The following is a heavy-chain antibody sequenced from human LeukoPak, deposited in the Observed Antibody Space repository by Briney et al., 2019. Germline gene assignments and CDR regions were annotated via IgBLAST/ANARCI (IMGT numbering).Heavy chain of an antibody. CDR1: GFTFSSYT. V-gene: IGHV3-21*01. Sequence: PGGSLRLSSAAPGFTFSSYTMNWVRQAPGKGLEWVSSISGSSSYIYYADSVKGRFTISRDDAKDSLYLQMNSLRAEDTAVYYCARLDYGGNSVLDYWGQGTLVTVSS. J-gene: IGHJ4*02. CDR3: ARLDYGGNSVLDY. CDR2: ISGSSSYI. D-gene: IGHD4-23*01.